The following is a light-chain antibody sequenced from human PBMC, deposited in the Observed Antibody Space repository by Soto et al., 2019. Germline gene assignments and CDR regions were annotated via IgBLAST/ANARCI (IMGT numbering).Light chain of an antibody. V-gene: IGLV2-11*01. J-gene: IGLJ2*01. CDR3: CSYAGSCVV. CDR2: DVS. Sequence: QSVLTQPRSVSGSPGQSVTISCTGTSSDVGGYNYVSWYQQHPGKAPKLMIYDVSKRPSGVPDRFSGSKSGNTASLTISGLQAEDEADYYCCSYAGSCVVXGGGTKLTVL. CDR1: SSDVGGYNY.